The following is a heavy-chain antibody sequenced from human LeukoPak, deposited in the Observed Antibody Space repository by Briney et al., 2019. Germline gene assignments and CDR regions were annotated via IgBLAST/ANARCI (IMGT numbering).Heavy chain of an antibody. V-gene: IGHV4-59*01. Sequence: SETLSLTCTVSGGSISYYYWSWIRQAPGTGLELIGYIYSSGSTNYNPSLKSRVTISVDTSKSQFSLMLTSVTAADTAVYYCAGGIPPRSSPWFDPWGQGTLVTVSS. D-gene: IGHD6-6*01. CDR1: GGSISYYY. CDR3: AGGIPPRSSPWFDP. CDR2: IYSSGST. J-gene: IGHJ5*02.